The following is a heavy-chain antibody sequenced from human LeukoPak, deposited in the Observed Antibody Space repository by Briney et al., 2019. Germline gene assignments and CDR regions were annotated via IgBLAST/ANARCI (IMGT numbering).Heavy chain of an antibody. CDR3: ANPIAAAADAFDI. V-gene: IGHV3-23*01. D-gene: IGHD6-13*01. Sequence: PGGSLRLSCAASGFTFSSYAMSWVRQAPGKGLEWVSAIIGSGGSTYYADSVKGRFTISRDNSKNTLYLQMNSLRAEDTAVYYCANPIAAAADAFDIWGQGTMVTVSS. J-gene: IGHJ3*02. CDR2: IIGSGGST. CDR1: GFTFSSYA.